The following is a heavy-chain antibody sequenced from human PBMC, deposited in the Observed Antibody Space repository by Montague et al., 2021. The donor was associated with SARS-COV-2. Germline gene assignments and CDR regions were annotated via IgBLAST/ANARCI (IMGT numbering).Heavy chain of an antibody. CDR1: GHAIKSNPYP. D-gene: IGHD4-23*01. V-gene: IGHV4-39*01. CDR3: ARLVWKDYGGNYFDY. J-gene: IGHJ4*02. CDR2: IYSALYSDA. Sequence: SETLSLTCSVSGHAIKSNPYPWACIRQPTGKGLEWVGRIYSALYSDAESWYNPSLKSRVTITVDTSKNQFSLNLTSVAATDTAVYYCARLVWKDYGGNYFDYWGQVTLVTVSS.